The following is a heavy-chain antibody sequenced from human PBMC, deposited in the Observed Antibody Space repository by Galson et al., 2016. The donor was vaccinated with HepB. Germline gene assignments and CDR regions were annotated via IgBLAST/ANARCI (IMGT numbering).Heavy chain of an antibody. Sequence: SETLSLTCTVSGGSISDHFWSWIRQPPGKGLEWIGSIYYSGSAHFNPSLKSRVSMSVDTSKDQFSLKLTSVIAADTAVYFCARQRDNSGYDSSFDFWGQGILVTVSS. V-gene: IGHV4-59*08. CDR2: IYYSGSA. CDR3: ARQRDNSGYDSSFDF. CDR1: GGSISDHF. J-gene: IGHJ4*02. D-gene: IGHD5-12*01.